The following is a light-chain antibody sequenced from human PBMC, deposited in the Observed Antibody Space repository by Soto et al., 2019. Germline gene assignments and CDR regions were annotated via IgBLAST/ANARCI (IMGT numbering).Light chain of an antibody. CDR1: QRISSW. CDR3: QQYSNWPRT. Sequence: DVKITQSPSTLSASVGDRVTITCRASQRISSWLAWYQQKPGKAPKLLIYDASSLESGVPSRFRGSGSGTEFTLTISDLQSEYFAVYYCQQYSNWPRTFGQGTKVDIK. CDR2: DAS. V-gene: IGKV1-5*01. J-gene: IGKJ1*01.